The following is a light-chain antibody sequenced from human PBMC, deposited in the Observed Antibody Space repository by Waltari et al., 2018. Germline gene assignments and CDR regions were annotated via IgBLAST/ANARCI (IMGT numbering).Light chain of an antibody. J-gene: IGKJ4*01. CDR2: KSS. Sequence: DIQMTQSPSTLSASVGDRVIIPCRASQSICNWLAWYQQRPGKAPKLPVYKSSTLESGVPSRFSGSGSGTEFTLTISSLQPEDFATYYCQQYNSYSLLSFGGGTKVEIK. V-gene: IGKV1-5*03. CDR3: QQYNSYSLLS. CDR1: QSICNW.